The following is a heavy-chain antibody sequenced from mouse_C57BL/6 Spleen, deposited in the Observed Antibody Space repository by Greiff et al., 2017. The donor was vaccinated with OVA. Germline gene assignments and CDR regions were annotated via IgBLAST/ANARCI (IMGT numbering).Heavy chain of an antibody. V-gene: IGHV1-26*01. J-gene: IGHJ3*01. D-gene: IGHD2-1*01. CDR2: INPNNGGT. CDR1: GYTFTDYY. CDR3: ASDGNYRFAY. Sequence: EVQLQQSGPELVKPGASVKISCKASGYTFTDYYMNWVKQSHGKSLEWIGDINPNNGGTSYNQKFKGKATLTVDKSSSTAYMELRSLTSEDSAVYYCASDGNYRFAYWGQGTLVTVSA.